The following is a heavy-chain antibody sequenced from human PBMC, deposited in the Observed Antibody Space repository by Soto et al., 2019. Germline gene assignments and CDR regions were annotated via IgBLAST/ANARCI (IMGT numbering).Heavy chain of an antibody. CDR3: ARLNYYFHH. Sequence: QVQLQESGPGLVKDSETLSLTCSVSGDSITAYYWSWIRQSPGKGLEWIGYIYHAGNTNYNPILRGRVTMSVDTSRKRFSLKLKSVTAADTAIYYCARLNYYFHHWGQGTLVTVSS. CDR2: IYHAGNT. D-gene: IGHD1-20*01. CDR1: GDSITAYY. V-gene: IGHV4-59*08. J-gene: IGHJ4*02.